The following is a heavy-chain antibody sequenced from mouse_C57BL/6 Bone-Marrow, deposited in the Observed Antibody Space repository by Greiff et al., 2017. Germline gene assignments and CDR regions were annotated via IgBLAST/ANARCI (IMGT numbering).Heavy chain of an antibody. Sequence: QVQLQQPGAELVKPGASVKLSCKASGYTFTSYWMHWVKQRPGQGLEWIGMIHPNSGSTNYNEKFKSKATLTVDKSSSTAYMQLSSLTSEDSAVXYCARRGANWPAWFAYWGQGTLVTVSA. D-gene: IGHD4-1*01. CDR3: ARRGANWPAWFAY. CDR2: IHPNSGST. J-gene: IGHJ3*01. CDR1: GYTFTSYW. V-gene: IGHV1-64*01.